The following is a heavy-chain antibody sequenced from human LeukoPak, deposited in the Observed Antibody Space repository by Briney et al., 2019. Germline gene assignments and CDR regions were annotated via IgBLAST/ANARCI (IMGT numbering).Heavy chain of an antibody. D-gene: IGHD6-19*01. CDR1: GYTFTGYY. CDR2: INPNSGGT. J-gene: IGHJ4*02. Sequence: ASVKVSCKASGYTFTGYYMHWVRQAPGQGLEWMGWINPNSGGTSYAQKFHGRVTLTRDWSINTAYMELSRLKSDDTVVFYCARGEQWLTRYWGQGTLVTVSS. V-gene: IGHV1-2*02. CDR3: ARGEQWLTRY.